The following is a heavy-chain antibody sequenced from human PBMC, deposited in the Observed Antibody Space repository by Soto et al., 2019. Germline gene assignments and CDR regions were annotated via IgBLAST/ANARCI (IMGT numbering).Heavy chain of an antibody. V-gene: IGHV4-31*03. Sequence: SETLSLTCTVSGGSISSGGYYWSWIRQHPGTGLEWIGYIYYSGSTYYNPSLKSRVTISVDRSKNQFSLKLSSVTAADTAVYYCARAHYGDYGYVMDFWGQGNTVTVSS. D-gene: IGHD4-17*01. J-gene: IGHJ6*02. CDR1: GGSISSGGYY. CDR3: ARAHYGDYGYVMDF. CDR2: IYYSGST.